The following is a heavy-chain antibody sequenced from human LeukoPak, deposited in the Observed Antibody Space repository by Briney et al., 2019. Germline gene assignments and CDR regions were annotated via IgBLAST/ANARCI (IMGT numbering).Heavy chain of an antibody. V-gene: IGHV3-7*01. CDR3: ARVDGGDYFYYYYGMDV. CDR1: GFTFSSYG. Sequence: PGGSLRLSCAASGFTFSSYGMSWVRQAPGKGLEWVANIKQDGSEKYYVDSVKGRFTISRDNAKNSLYLQMNSLRAEDTAVYYCARVDGGDYFYYYYGMDVWGQGTTVTVSS. J-gene: IGHJ6*02. D-gene: IGHD4-17*01. CDR2: IKQDGSEK.